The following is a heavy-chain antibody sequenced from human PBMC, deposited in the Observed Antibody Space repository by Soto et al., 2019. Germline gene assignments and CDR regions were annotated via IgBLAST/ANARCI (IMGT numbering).Heavy chain of an antibody. CDR2: ISTYNGDT. V-gene: IGHV1-18*01. J-gene: IGHJ6*02. CDR3: ARDPSCYGMDV. CDR1: GYTFTRSG. Sequence: ASVKVSCKASGYTFTRSGISWVRQAPGQGLEWMGWISTYNGDTNYAQKFQGRVTITRDTSASTAYMELSSLRSEDTAVYYCARDPSCYGMDVWGQGTTVTVSS. D-gene: IGHD1-26*01.